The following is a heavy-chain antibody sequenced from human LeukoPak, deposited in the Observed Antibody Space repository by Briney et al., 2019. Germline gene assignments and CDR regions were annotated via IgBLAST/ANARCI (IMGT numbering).Heavy chain of an antibody. CDR2: INSDGSST. Sequence: GGSLRLSCAASGFTFSSYWMHWVRQAPGKGLVWVSRINSDGSSTSYADSVKGRFTISRDNAKNTLYLQMNSLRAEDTAVYYCARGRYSYGPGWYYYMDVWGKGTTVTISS. D-gene: IGHD5-18*01. V-gene: IGHV3-74*01. CDR3: ARGRYSYGPGWYYYMDV. CDR1: GFTFSSYW. J-gene: IGHJ6*03.